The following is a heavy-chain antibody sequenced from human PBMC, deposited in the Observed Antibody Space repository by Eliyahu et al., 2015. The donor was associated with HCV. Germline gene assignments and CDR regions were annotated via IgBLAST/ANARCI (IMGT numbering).Heavy chain of an antibody. CDR2: ISGGGDNI. J-gene: IGHJ4*02. CDR3: AKDRGGGTD. V-gene: IGHV3-23*01. CDR1: GFTFSDYA. Sequence: EVQLLESGGGLVQXGGSLRLSCAASGFTFSDYAMSWVRQAPGTGLEWVSAISGGGDNIYYADSVKGRFTISRDNSKNTLSLQMNSLRAEDTAVYYCAKDRGGGTDWGQGTLVTVSS. D-gene: IGHD3-16*01.